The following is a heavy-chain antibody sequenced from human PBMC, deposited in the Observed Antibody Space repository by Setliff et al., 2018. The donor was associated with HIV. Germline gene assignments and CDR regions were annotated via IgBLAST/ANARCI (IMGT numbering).Heavy chain of an antibody. D-gene: IGHD6-13*01. CDR3: ARASEGPQLAAFDY. CDR2: SFSNNEK. V-gene: IGHV2-26*02. J-gene: IGHJ4*02. Sequence: GSGPTLVNPTATITLTCTVSGFSVNNARMGVSGIRQHPGKTLEQPAHSFSNNEKSYNTSLKNRLTISKDASENQGVLTMTTMGTVDTATYYCARASEGPQLAAFDYWGQGTLVTVSS. CDR1: GFSVNNARMG.